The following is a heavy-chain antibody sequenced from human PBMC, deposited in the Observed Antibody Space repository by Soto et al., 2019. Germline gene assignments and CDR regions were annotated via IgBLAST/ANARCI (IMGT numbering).Heavy chain of an antibody. D-gene: IGHD2-15*01. CDR2: INPSGGST. V-gene: IGHV1-46*03. CDR1: GYTFTSYY. J-gene: IGHJ4*02. CDR3: ARNSRIRYFDY. Sequence: ASVKVSCKASGYTFTSYYMHWVRQAPGQGLEWMGIINPSGGSTSYAQRFQGRVTMTRDTSTSTVYMELSSLRSEDTSVYYCARNSRIRYFDYWGQGTLVTVSS.